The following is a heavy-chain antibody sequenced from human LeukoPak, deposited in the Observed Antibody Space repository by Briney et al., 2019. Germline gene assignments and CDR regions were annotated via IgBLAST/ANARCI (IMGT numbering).Heavy chain of an antibody. CDR1: GFTFSDYG. J-gene: IGHJ4*02. CDR3: ARGRDRAEFYFDF. V-gene: IGHV3-33*01. Sequence: GRSLRLSCTASGFTFSDYGMHWVRQAPGKGLEWVSIIWYDGYNKYYADSVRGRFTISRDNSKNTVYVQMNNLRAEDTAVYYCARGRDRAEFYFDFWGRGTLVSVS. D-gene: IGHD1-14*01. CDR2: IWYDGYNK.